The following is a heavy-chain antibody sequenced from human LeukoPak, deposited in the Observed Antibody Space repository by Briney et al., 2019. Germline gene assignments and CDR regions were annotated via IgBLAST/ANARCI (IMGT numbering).Heavy chain of an antibody. CDR3: ARHYGSGEFDP. J-gene: IGHJ5*02. D-gene: IGHD3-10*01. CDR1: GFTFSSYA. CDR2: ISYDGSNK. V-gene: IGHV3-30*01. Sequence: GRSLRLSCAASGFTFSSYAMHWVRQAPGKGLEWVAGISYDGSNKYYADSVKGRFTISRDNSKNTLYLQMNSLRAEDTAVYYCARHYGSGEFDPWGQGTLVTVSS.